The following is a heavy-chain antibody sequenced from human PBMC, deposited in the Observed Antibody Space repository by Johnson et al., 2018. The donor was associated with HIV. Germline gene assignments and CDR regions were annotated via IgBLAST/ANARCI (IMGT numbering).Heavy chain of an antibody. V-gene: IGHV3-66*01. J-gene: IGHJ3*02. Sequence: VPPVESGGHLVQPWESLRRPCAASGITFSDHDMHWVRRPTRKRLECASVIESGGRKYYVDSVTGGFTISRDNSKNTLYLQMNSLRAEDTAVYYCAINSGYDSHGAFDIWGQGTMVTVSS. CDR3: AINSGYDSHGAFDI. CDR1: GITFSDHD. CDR2: IESGGRK. D-gene: IGHD5-12*01.